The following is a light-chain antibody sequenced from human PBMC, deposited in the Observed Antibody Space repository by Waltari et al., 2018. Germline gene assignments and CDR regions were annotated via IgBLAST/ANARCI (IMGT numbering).Light chain of an antibody. V-gene: IGLV3-10*01. CDR3: YSTDNSGNHRGV. Sequence: SYELTQPPSVSVSPGQTARIPCPGTAFPKQYATWSQQKSGQAPVLVIYEDSKRPSGIPERFSGSSSGTMATLTISGAQVEDEADFYCYSTDNSGNHRGVFGGGTKLTVL. CDR1: AFPKQY. J-gene: IGLJ2*01. CDR2: EDS.